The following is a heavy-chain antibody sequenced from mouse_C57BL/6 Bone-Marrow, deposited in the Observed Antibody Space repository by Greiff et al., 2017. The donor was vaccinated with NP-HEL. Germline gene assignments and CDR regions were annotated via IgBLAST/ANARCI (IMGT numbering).Heavy chain of an antibody. CDR2: ISDGGSYT. V-gene: IGHV5-4*01. Sequence: EVKVVESGGGLVKPGGSLKLSCAASGFTFSSYAMSWVRQTPEKRLEWVATISDGGSYTYYPDNVKGRFTISRDNAKNNLYLQMSHLKSEDTAMYYCARDASMVTPYYFDYWGQGTTLTVSS. CDR1: GFTFSSYA. CDR3: ARDASMVTPYYFDY. J-gene: IGHJ2*01. D-gene: IGHD2-2*01.